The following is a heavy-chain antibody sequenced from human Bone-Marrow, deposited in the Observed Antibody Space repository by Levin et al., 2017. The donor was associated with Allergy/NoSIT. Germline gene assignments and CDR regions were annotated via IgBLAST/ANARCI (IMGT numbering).Heavy chain of an antibody. Sequence: RAVGSLRLSCAASGFTFSSHWMHWVRQAPGKGLVWISYINNDGSITSYADSVEGRFTISRDNAKNTLYLQMNSLRAEDTAVYYCARGGFGTGIDYWGPGTLVTVSS. J-gene: IGHJ4*02. CDR1: GFTFSSHW. V-gene: IGHV3-74*01. CDR2: INNDGSIT. CDR3: ARGGFGTGIDY. D-gene: IGHD1-1*01.